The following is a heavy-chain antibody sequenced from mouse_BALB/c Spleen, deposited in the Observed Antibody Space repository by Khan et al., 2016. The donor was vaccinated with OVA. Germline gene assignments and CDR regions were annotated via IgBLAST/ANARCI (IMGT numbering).Heavy chain of an antibody. CDR3: AIDPPGYAMDY. CDR2: IWGGGSK. CDR1: GFSLTDYA. V-gene: IGHV2-6-5*01. J-gene: IGHJ4*01. Sequence: VQRVESGPGLVAPSQCLSITCTVSGFSLTDYAVRWIRQRPGKGLEWLGVIWGGGSKYYNSALNSRLSISKDNSTSQVFLKMNSLHTDDKAMYYCAIDPPGYAMDYWGQGTSVTVSA.